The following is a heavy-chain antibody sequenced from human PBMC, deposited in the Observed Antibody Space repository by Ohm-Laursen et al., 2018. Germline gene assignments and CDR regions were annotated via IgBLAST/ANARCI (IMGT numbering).Heavy chain of an antibody. CDR3: ARDNDSGYYSVRDFDY. CDR1: EFTFSIYW. CDR2: INRDGSDS. V-gene: IGHV3-74*01. Sequence: SLRLSCSATEFTFSIYWMHWVRQAPGEGLVWVSRINRDGSDSDYADSVKGRFTISRDNSKNTLYLQMNSLRAEDTAVYYCARDNDSGYYSVRDFDYWGQGTLVTVSS. D-gene: IGHD3-22*01. J-gene: IGHJ4*02.